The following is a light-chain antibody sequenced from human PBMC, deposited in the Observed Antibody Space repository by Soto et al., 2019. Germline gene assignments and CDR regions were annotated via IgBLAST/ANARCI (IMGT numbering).Light chain of an antibody. CDR2: EVN. V-gene: IGLV2-23*02. J-gene: IGLJ1*01. CDR1: SSNVGSYKL. Sequence: QSVLTQPASVSGSPGQSITICCPGTSSNVGSYKLVSWDQQHPRKAPKPRIFEVNKRPSRVSNRYSASKAVNTASLTISGHKVEAEADYYCCSSGGSPTYVFGSGPKVHVL. CDR3: CSSGGSPTYV.